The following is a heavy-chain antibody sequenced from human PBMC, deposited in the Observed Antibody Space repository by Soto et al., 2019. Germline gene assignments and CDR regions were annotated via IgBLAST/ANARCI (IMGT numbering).Heavy chain of an antibody. Sequence: QITLKESGPTLVKPTQTLTLTCTFSGFSLSTSGVGVGWIRQPPGKALEWLALIYWDDDKRYSPSLKSRLTITKDXSKXQXALTMTNMDPVDTATYYCAHRLSRIAAAETTGWFDPWGQGTLVTVSS. CDR3: AHRLSRIAAAETTGWFDP. J-gene: IGHJ5*02. CDR1: GFSLSTSGVG. V-gene: IGHV2-5*02. CDR2: IYWDDDK. D-gene: IGHD6-13*01.